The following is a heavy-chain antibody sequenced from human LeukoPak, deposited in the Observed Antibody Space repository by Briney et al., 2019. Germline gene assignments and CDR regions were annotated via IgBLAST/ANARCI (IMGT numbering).Heavy chain of an antibody. CDR3: ARDQYYYDSSGYYGFDY. J-gene: IGHJ4*02. CDR2: IHTSGST. CDR1: GCSITSYY. D-gene: IGHD3-22*01. V-gene: IGHV4-4*07. Sequence: SETLSLTCTVPGCSITSYYWNWIRQPAGKGLEWIGRIHTSGSTNYNPSLKSRVTMSVDTSKNQFSLRLSSVTAADTAVYYCARDQYYYDSSGYYGFDYWGQGTLVTVSS.